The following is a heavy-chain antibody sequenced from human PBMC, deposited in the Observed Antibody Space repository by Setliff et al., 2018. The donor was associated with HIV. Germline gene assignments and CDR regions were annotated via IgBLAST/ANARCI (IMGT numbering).Heavy chain of an antibody. CDR1: GDTLTGYY. V-gene: IGHV1-2*02. D-gene: IGHD4-17*01. Sequence: ASVKVSCKASGDTLTGYYIHWVRQAPGQGLEWMGWINPNSGGTKFAQKFQGRVTLTWDTSSSIGYMEVRSLRSDDTAVFYCAREGPYGDYFDYWGQGTLVTV. CDR3: AREGPYGDYFDY. CDR2: INPNSGGT. J-gene: IGHJ4*02.